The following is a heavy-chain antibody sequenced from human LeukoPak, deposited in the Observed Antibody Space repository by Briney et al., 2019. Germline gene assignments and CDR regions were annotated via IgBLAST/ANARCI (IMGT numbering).Heavy chain of an antibody. J-gene: IGHJ4*02. CDR1: GGSISGRY. D-gene: IGHD6-19*01. Sequence: SETLSLTCAVSGGSISGRYWSWIRQPPGKGLEWIANWRYDGSPNYTPSLESRATISLDTSKNQFSLRLTAVTAADTAVYYCVVTQKWLAFDYWGQGILVTVSS. CDR2: WRYDGSP. V-gene: IGHV4-59*08. CDR3: VVTQKWLAFDY.